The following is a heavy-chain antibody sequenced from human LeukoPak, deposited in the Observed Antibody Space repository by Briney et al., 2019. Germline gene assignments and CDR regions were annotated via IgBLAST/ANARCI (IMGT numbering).Heavy chain of an antibody. D-gene: IGHD5-12*01. CDR2: INPNSGGT. Sequence: GASVKVSCKASGYTFTSYYMHWVRQAPGQGLEWMGWINPNSGGTNYAQKFQGRVTMTRDTSISTAYMELSRLRSDDTAVYYCASSKALIGDIVATRPLDYWGQGTLVTVSS. CDR1: GYTFTSYY. J-gene: IGHJ4*02. V-gene: IGHV1-2*02. CDR3: ASSKALIGDIVATRPLDY.